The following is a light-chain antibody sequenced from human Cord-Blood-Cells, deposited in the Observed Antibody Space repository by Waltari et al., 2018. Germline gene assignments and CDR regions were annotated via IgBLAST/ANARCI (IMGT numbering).Light chain of an antibody. CDR1: PDISNY. Sequence: DIQMTQSPSSLSASVGDRVTITCQASPDISNYLNWYQQKPEKAPKLLIYDASNLETGVPSRFSGSGSGTDFTFTISSLQPEDIATYYCQQYDNLLFTFGPGTKVDIK. V-gene: IGKV1-33*01. CDR3: QQYDNLLFT. J-gene: IGKJ3*01. CDR2: DAS.